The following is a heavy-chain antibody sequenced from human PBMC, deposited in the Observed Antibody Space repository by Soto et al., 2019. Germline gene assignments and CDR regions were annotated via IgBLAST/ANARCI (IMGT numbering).Heavy chain of an antibody. V-gene: IGHV1-46*01. J-gene: IGHJ3*02. D-gene: IGHD1-26*01. CDR2: INPSGGST. Sequence: ASVKVSCKASGYTFTSYYMHWLRQAPGQGLEWMGIINPSGGSTSYAQKFQGRVTMTRDTSTSTVYMELSSLRSEDTAVYYCARDLRIVGAPPDAFDIWGQGTMVTVSS. CDR1: GYTFTSYY. CDR3: ARDLRIVGAPPDAFDI.